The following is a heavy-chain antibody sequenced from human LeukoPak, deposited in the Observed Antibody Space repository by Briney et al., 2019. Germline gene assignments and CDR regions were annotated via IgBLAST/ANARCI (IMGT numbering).Heavy chain of an antibody. CDR2: ISSSSSYI. CDR3: AREEGATRWEPGYYYGMDV. D-gene: IGHD1-26*01. CDR1: GFTFSSYS. Sequence: GSLRLSCAASGFTFSSYSMNWVRQAPGKGLEWVSSISSSSSYIYYADSVKGRFTISRDNAKNSLYLQMNSLRAEDTAVYYCAREEGATRWEPGYYYGMDVWGQGTTVTVSS. J-gene: IGHJ6*02. V-gene: IGHV3-21*01.